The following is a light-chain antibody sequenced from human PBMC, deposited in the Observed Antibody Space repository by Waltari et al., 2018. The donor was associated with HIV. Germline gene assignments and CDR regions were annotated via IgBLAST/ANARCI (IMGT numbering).Light chain of an antibody. Sequence: EIVLTQSPGTLSLSPGERATLSCRASQSVPNRYLAWYQQRPGRAPRLLIYGPSPRATGIPDRFSGGGSGTDFTLTISRLEPEDFAVFYCQQYGGSPITFGQGTRLEIK. CDR3: QQYGGSPIT. J-gene: IGKJ5*01. V-gene: IGKV3-20*01. CDR2: GPS. CDR1: QSVPNRY.